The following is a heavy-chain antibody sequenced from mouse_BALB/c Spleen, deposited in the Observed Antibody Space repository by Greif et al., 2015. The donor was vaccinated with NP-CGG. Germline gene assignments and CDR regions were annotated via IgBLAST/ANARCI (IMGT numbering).Heavy chain of an antibody. CDR2: ISSGGSYT. CDR3: AFYYGNSYYAMDY. CDR1: GFAFSSYD. V-gene: IGHV5-9*02. J-gene: IGHJ4*01. Sequence: EVKLEESGGGLVKPGGSLKLSCAASGFAFSSYDMSWVRQTPEKRLEWVATISSGGSYTYYPDNVKGRFTISRDNARNTLYLQMSSLRSEDTALYYCAFYYGNSYYAMDYWGQGTSVTVSS. D-gene: IGHD2-1*01.